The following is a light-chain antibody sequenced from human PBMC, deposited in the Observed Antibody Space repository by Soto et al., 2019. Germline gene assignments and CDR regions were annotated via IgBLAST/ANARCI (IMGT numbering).Light chain of an antibody. CDR3: SLYTTSNTRQIV. CDR1: SSDVGGYNY. J-gene: IGLJ1*01. Sequence: QSVLTQPASVSGSPGQSITISLTGTSSDVGGYNYVSCYQHHPGKAPKLFFYDVTNRPSGVSNPFSGSKSGNTASLTISGLQPEDEADYYCSLYTTSNTRQIVFGTGTKVTVL. V-gene: IGLV2-14*03. CDR2: DVT.